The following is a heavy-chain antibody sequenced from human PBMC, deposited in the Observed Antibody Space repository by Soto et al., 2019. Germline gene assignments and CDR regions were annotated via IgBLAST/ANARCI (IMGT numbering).Heavy chain of an antibody. Sequence: GGSLRLSCSASGFTFSSYAMHWVRQAPGKGLEYVSAISSNGGSTYYADSVKGRFTISRDNSKNTLYLQMSSLRAEDTAVYYCVTVHSTARYGSGNGGGAFDIWGQGTMVTVSS. CDR1: GFTFSSYA. V-gene: IGHV3-64D*06. CDR3: VTVHSTARYGSGNGGGAFDI. J-gene: IGHJ3*02. CDR2: ISSNGGST. D-gene: IGHD3-10*01.